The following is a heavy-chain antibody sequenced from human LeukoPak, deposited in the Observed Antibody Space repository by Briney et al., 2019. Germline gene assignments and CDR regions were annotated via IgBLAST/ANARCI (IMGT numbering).Heavy chain of an antibody. V-gene: IGHV3-23*01. D-gene: IGHD3-3*01. CDR1: GFTFSSYV. J-gene: IGHJ4*02. CDR2: ISGSGGST. CDR3: ADGVATRNFDL. Sequence: PGGSLRLSXAASGFTFSSYVMSWVRQAPGKGLEWVSSISGSGGSTYYADSVKGRFTISRDNPKNTLYLQMNSLRADDTAIYYCADGVATRNFDLWGQGTLVTVSS.